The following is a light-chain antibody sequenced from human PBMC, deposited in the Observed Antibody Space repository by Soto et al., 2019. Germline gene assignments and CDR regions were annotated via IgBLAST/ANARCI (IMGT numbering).Light chain of an antibody. Sequence: QSALTQPASVSGSPGQSITISCTGTSSDVGGYNYVSWYQQHPGKAPKLMIYEVSNRPSGVSNRFSGAKSGNTGSLTISGLQAEDGADYYCSSYTSSSIDYVFGTGTEVTLL. CDR3: SSYTSSSIDYV. V-gene: IGLV2-14*01. CDR1: SSDVGGYNY. CDR2: EVS. J-gene: IGLJ1*01.